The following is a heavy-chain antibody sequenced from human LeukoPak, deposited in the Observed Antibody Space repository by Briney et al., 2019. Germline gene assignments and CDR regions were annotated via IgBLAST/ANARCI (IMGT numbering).Heavy chain of an antibody. D-gene: IGHD3-10*01. CDR2: FSAYNGNT. CDR1: GYTFTSYG. Sequence: ASVKVSCKASGYTFTSYGISWVRQAPGQGLEWMGWFSAYNGNTNYAQKLQGRVTMTTDTSTSTAYMELRSLRSDDTAVYYCARAVLLWFGELGPFDYWGQGTLVTVSS. J-gene: IGHJ4*02. V-gene: IGHV1-18*01. CDR3: ARAVLLWFGELGPFDY.